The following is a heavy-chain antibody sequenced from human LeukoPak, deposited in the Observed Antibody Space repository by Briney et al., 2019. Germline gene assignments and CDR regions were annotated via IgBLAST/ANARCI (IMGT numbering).Heavy chain of an antibody. CDR2: ISRSSTTI. D-gene: IGHD6-6*01. J-gene: IGHJ4*02. V-gene: IGHV3-48*01. CDR1: GFTFSDYY. Sequence: GGSLRLSCAASGFTFSDYYMNWVRQAPGKGLEWVSYISRSSTTIYYADSVKGRFAISRDNAKNSLYLQMNSLRAEDTAVYYCARNPYSSSSKDYWGQGTLVTVSS. CDR3: ARNPYSSSSKDY.